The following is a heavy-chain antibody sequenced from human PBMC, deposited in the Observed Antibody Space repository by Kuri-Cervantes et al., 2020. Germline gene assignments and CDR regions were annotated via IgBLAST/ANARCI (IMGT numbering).Heavy chain of an antibody. CDR3: ARSRSPHCSSSSCYQDHFDY. Sequence: ASVKVSCKASGYTFTSYGISWVRQAPGQGLEWMGWISAYNGNTNYAQKLQGRVTMTRDTSTNTACLEVWSLTSDDTAVYYCARSRSPHCSSSSCYQDHFDYWGQGTLVTVSS. D-gene: IGHD6-13*01. CDR1: GYTFTSYG. CDR2: ISAYNGNT. J-gene: IGHJ4*02. V-gene: IGHV1-18*01.